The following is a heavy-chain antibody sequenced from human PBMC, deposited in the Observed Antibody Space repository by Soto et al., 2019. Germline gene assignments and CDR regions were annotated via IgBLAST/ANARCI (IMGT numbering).Heavy chain of an antibody. CDR1: GFTLSSYA. CDR2: ISYDGSNK. D-gene: IGHD5-18*01. Sequence: PWGSLRLSCAASGFTLSSYALHWFRQAPGKGLEWVAVISYDGSNKYYADSVKGRFTISRGNSKNTLYLQMNSLRAEDTAVYYCARDVSRYGRPGYYYYGMDVCGQGTTDTVSS. CDR3: ARDVSRYGRPGYYYYGMDV. J-gene: IGHJ6*02. V-gene: IGHV3-30-3*01.